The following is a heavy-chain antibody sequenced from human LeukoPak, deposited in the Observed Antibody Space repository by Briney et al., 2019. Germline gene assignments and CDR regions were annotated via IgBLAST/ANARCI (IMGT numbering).Heavy chain of an antibody. V-gene: IGHV4-34*01. CDR3: ARVRRYLGGIVVVPASPGWFDP. J-gene: IGHJ5*02. D-gene: IGHD2-2*01. CDR1: GGSLSGYY. CDR2: INHSGST. Sequence: KPSETLSLTCAVYGGSLSGYYWSWIRQPPGKGLEWIGEINHSGSTNYNPSLKSRVTISVDTSKNQFSLKLSSVTAADTAVYYCARVRRYLGGIVVVPASPGWFDPWGQGTLVTVSS.